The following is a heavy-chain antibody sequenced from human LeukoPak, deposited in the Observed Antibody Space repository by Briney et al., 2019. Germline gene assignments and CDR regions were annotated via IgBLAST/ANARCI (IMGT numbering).Heavy chain of an antibody. Sequence: GGSLRLSCEASGFTFDAYAMHWVRQAPGKGLEWVSLIKDGSATYYADSVRGRFTISRDNSKNSLYLQMNSLRSEDTALYYCATWAFYHSLDVWGQGTTVTVSS. V-gene: IGHV3-43*02. J-gene: IGHJ6*02. CDR3: ATWAFYHSLDV. CDR2: IKDGSAT. CDR1: GFTFDAYA. D-gene: IGHD1-26*01.